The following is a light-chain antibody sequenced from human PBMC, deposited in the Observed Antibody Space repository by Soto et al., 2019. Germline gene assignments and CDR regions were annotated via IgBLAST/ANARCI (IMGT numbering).Light chain of an antibody. Sequence: QSVLTQPPSASGSPGQSVTISCTGTSSDVGGYNFVSWYQQHPGKAPKLMIYEVSKRPSGVPDRFSGSKSGNTASLTVSGLQDDDEADYYRPSYAGSNIPVVFGGGTKLTVL. CDR3: PSYAGSNIPVV. J-gene: IGLJ2*01. CDR1: SSDVGGYNF. CDR2: EVS. V-gene: IGLV2-8*01.